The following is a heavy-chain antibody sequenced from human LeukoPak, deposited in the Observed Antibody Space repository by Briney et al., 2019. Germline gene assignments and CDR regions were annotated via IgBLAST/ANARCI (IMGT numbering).Heavy chain of an antibody. CDR2: ISDSGGST. V-gene: IGHV3-23*01. J-gene: IGHJ4*02. Sequence: GGSLRLSCAASGFTFSRNAMSWVRQTPGKGLEWVSDISDSGGSTYYADSVKGRFTISRDNPKNTLYLQMNSLRAEDTAVYYCAKGGYDFWSASAYFDYWGQGTLVTVSS. D-gene: IGHD3-3*01. CDR3: AKGGYDFWSASAYFDY. CDR1: GFTFSRNA.